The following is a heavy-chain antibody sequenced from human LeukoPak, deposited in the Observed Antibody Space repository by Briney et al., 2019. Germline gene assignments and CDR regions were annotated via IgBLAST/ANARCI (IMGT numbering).Heavy chain of an antibody. CDR3: ARLPLGYSSGWTDAFDI. Sequence: GESLKISCKGSGYSFTSYWIVWVRQMPGKGLEWMGIIYPGDSDSKYSPSFQGQVTISADKSISTAYLQWSSLKASDTAMYYCARLPLGYSSGWTDAFDIWGQGTMVTVSS. CDR2: IYPGDSDS. D-gene: IGHD6-19*01. CDR1: GYSFTSYW. J-gene: IGHJ3*02. V-gene: IGHV5-51*01.